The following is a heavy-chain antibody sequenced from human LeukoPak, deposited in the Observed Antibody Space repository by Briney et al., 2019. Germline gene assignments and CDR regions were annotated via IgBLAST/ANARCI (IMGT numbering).Heavy chain of an antibody. V-gene: IGHV3-23*01. J-gene: IGHJ6*02. Sequence: PGGSLRLSCAASGFTFSGYPMSWVRQAPGKGLEWVSGISGSGGSTYYADSMKGRFTISRDNAKNSLYLQMNSLRAEDTAVYYCARAPTYYDILTGYLPSYGMDVWGQGTTVTVSS. CDR2: ISGSGGST. D-gene: IGHD3-9*01. CDR1: GFTFSGYP. CDR3: ARAPTYYDILTGYLPSYGMDV.